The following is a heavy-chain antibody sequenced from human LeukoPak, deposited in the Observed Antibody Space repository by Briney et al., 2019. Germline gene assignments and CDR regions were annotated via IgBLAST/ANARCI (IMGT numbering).Heavy chain of an antibody. CDR3: ARDSSGWNRQAFDY. CDR1: GGTFSSYA. J-gene: IGHJ4*02. Sequence: SVKVSCKASGGTFSSYAISWVRQAPGQGLEWMGGIIPIFGTANYAQKFHGRVTITADESTSTAYMELSSLRSEDTAVYYCARDSSGWNRQAFDYWGQGTLVTVSS. V-gene: IGHV1-69*13. CDR2: IIPIFGTA. D-gene: IGHD6-19*01.